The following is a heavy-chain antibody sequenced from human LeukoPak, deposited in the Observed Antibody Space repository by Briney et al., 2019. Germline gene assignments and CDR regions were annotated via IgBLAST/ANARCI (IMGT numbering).Heavy chain of an antibody. CDR3: ATDARRVPAAIWYYYGMDV. CDR2: INPNSGGT. V-gene: IGHV1-2*06. Sequence: GASVKVSCKASGYTFTGYYVHWVRQAPGQGLEWMGRINPNSGGTNYAQKFQGRVTMTRDTSISTAYMELSSLRSDDTAMYYCATDARRVPAAIWYYYGMDVWGQGTTVTVSS. CDR1: GYTFTGYY. J-gene: IGHJ6*02. D-gene: IGHD2-2*01.